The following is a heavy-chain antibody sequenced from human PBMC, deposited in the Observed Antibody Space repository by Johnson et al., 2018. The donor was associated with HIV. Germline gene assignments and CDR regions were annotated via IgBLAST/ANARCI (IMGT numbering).Heavy chain of an antibody. J-gene: IGHJ3*02. CDR1: GFTFDDYA. CDR2: IRWNSETT. Sequence: EVQLVESGGGLAQPGGSLRLSCAASGFTFDDYAMHWVRQAPGKGLEWVSGIRWNSETTVYAASVKGRFTISRDNAKNSLYLQMNSLRPEDTGLYYCAKDIASGYTNGGTLDIWGQGTMVTVSS. D-gene: IGHD6-19*01. V-gene: IGHV3-9*01. CDR3: AKDIASGYTNGGTLDI.